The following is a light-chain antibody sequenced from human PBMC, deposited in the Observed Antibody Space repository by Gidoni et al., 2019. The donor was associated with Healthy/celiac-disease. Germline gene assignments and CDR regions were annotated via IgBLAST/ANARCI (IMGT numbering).Light chain of an antibody. CDR1: QDISND. Sequence: DIQITQSSSSLSASVGYRVTITCQASQDISNDLNWYQQKPGKAPELQIYDASNLETGGPSRLSGSGSGTDFTFTISSMQPEDIETYYCQQYDNLPHFTFGPGTKVEIK. V-gene: IGKV1-33*01. J-gene: IGKJ3*01. CDR2: DAS. CDR3: QQYDNLPHFT.